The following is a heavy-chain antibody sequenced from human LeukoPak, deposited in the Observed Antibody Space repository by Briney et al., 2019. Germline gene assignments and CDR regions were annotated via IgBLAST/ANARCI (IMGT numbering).Heavy chain of an antibody. CDR3: ARDQTGIAVAGTFDY. CDR2: IYHSGST. CDR1: GYSISSGFY. V-gene: IGHV4-38-2*02. Sequence: SDTLSLTYAVSGYSISSGFYWGWIRQPPGNGLEWVGRIYHSGSTYYNPSLKSRVTISVDTSKNQFSLKLSSVTAADTAVYYCARDQTGIAVAGTFDYWGQGTLVTVSS. D-gene: IGHD6-19*01. J-gene: IGHJ4*02.